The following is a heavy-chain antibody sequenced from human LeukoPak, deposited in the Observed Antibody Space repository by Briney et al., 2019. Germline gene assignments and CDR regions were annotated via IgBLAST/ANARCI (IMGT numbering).Heavy chain of an antibody. D-gene: IGHD6-19*01. J-gene: IGHJ4*02. CDR3: AKDLGQWLATGDFDY. Sequence: GGSLRLSCAASGFTFSSYGMSWVRQAPGKGLEWVSAISGSGGSTYYADSVKGRFTISRDNSKNTLYLQMNSLRAEDTAVYYCAKDLGQWLATGDFDYWGQGTLVTVSS. CDR2: ISGSGGST. CDR1: GFTFSSYG. V-gene: IGHV3-23*01.